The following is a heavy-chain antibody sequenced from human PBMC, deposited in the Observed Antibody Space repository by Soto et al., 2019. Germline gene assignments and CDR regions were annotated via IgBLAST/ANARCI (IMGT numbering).Heavy chain of an antibody. D-gene: IGHD6-19*01. Sequence: EVQVLDSRGGLVQPGGSQRLSCEASGFTFSNYAMSWVRHAPGKGLEWVSTIIATGSTLYADSVKGRFTISRDNSKNTVYLQMNFLRAEDTAVYYCAKVSNKWAVAQRGYFDCWGQGTLVTVSS. CDR1: GFTFSNYA. CDR3: AKVSNKWAVAQRGYFDC. CDR2: IIATGST. J-gene: IGHJ4*02. V-gene: IGHV3-23*01.